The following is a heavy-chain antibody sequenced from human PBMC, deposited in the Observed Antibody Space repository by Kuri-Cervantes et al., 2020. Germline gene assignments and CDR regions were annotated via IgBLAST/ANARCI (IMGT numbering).Heavy chain of an antibody. CDR3: ARQRGDTNGWGIDY. D-gene: IGHD2-8*01. J-gene: IGHJ4*02. CDR1: GASIISSRHY. Sequence: SETLSLTCTVSGASIISSRHYWAWIRQTPGKGLEWIGSVYNSGSTYYNPSLKSRVAISVDKSKNQFSLKLSSVTAADTAVYYCARQRGDTNGWGIDYWGQGTLVTVSS. V-gene: IGHV4-39*01. CDR2: VYNSGST.